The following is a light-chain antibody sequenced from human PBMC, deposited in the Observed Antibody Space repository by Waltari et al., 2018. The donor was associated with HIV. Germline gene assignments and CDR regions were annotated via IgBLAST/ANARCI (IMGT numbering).Light chain of an antibody. J-gene: IGLJ2*01. CDR2: EVN. CDR1: SSAVGSYNL. CDR3: CSYAGSSTSVV. V-gene: IGLV2-23*02. Sequence: QSALTQPASVSGSPGQSITIPCTGTSSAVGSYNLVSWYQQHPGKAPKLMIYEVNKRPSGVSNRFSGSKSGNTASLTISGLQAEDEADYYCCSYAGSSTSVVFGGGTKLTVL.